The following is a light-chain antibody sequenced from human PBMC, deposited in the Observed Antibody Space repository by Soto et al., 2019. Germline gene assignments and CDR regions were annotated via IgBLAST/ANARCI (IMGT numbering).Light chain of an antibody. Sequence: DIQMTQSPSTLSASVGDRVTITCRASQSISTWLAWYQQKPGKAPKILMYDASTLENGVPSRFSGSGSGTEFTLTISSLQPDDFATYYCQHYNSYSEAFGQGTKVELK. CDR3: QHYNSYSEA. J-gene: IGKJ1*01. V-gene: IGKV1-5*01. CDR1: QSISTW. CDR2: DAS.